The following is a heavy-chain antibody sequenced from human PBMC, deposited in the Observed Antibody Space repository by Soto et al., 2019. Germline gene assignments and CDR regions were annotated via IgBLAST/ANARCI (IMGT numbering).Heavy chain of an antibody. CDR1: GGSFSGYY. CDR3: GRGLWANWYFDV. V-gene: IGHV4-34*01. Sequence: QVQLQQWGAGLLKPSETLSLTCAVYGGSFSGYYWSWIRQPPGKGLEWIGEINHSGSTNYNPSLRSRVNISVDTSKNQFSLKLSSVTAADAAVYYCGRGLWANWYFDVWGRGTLVTVSS. CDR2: INHSGST. J-gene: IGHJ2*01. D-gene: IGHD3-16*01.